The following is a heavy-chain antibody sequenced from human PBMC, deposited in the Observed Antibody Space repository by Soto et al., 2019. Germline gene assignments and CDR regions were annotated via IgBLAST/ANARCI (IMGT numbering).Heavy chain of an antibody. CDR2: ISGSGSTK. V-gene: IGHV3-11*01. CDR3: ASDPYYYASYY. J-gene: IGHJ4*02. CDR1: GFTFSDHY. D-gene: IGHD3-10*01. Sequence: QVQLVESGGGLVKPGGSLRLSCEASGFTFSDHYMTWIRQAPGKGLEWVAKISGSGSTKYYADSVKGRFTVSRDNAKNSLYLQMDILRAEDTAVYYCASDPYYYASYYWGQGTLLTVSS.